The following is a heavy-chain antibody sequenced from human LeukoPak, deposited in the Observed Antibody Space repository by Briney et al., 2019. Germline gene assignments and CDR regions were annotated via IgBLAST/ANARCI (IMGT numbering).Heavy chain of an antibody. V-gene: IGHV4-34*01. J-gene: IGHJ4*02. D-gene: IGHD1-26*01. CDR3: ARDAGWGRFDY. Sequence: PSETLTLTCAVYGGSFSGYYWSWIRQPPGKGLEWIGEINHSGSTNYNPSLKSRVTISVDTSKNQFSLKLSSVTAADTAVYFCARDAGWGRFDYWGQGTLLTVSS. CDR1: GGSFSGYY. CDR2: INHSGST.